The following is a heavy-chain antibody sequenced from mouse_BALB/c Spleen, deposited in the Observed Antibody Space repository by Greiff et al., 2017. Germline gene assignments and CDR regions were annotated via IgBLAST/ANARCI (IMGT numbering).Heavy chain of an antibody. V-gene: IGHV14-1*02. CDR2: IDPENGNT. D-gene: IGHD2-3*01. CDR1: GFNIKDYY. J-gene: IGHJ3*01. Sequence: EVKLQESGAELVRPGALVKLSCKASGFNIKDYYMHWVKQRPEQGLEWIGWIDPENGNTIYDPKFQGKASITADTSSNTAYLQLSSLTSEDTAVYYCALYDGLFAYWGQGTLVTVSA. CDR3: ALYDGLFAY.